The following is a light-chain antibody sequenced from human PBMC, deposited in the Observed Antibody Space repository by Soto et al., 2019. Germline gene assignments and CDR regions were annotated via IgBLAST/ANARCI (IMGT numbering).Light chain of an antibody. V-gene: IGLV3-21*04. CDR2: YDS. CDR3: QVWDTSSDHRDVV. CDR1: NIGTKS. J-gene: IGLJ2*01. Sequence: SYELTQPPSVSVAPGKTARITCGGTNIGTKSVHWYQQKPGQAPVLVIYYDSDRPSGIPERFSGSNSGNTATLTISRVEAGDEADYYCQVWDTSSDHRDVVFGGGTKLTVL.